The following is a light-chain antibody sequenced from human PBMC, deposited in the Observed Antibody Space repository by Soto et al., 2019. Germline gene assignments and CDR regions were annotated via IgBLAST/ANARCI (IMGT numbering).Light chain of an antibody. CDR1: QSLLQTNGYTY. V-gene: IGKV2-28*01. CDR2: LGS. CDR3: MQALQTPPMYT. J-gene: IGKJ2*01. Sequence: DIVMTQSPLSLPVTPGEPASISCRSSQSLLQTNGYTYLDWYLQKPGQSPQLLIYLGSSRASGVPDRFSGSGSGTDFTLKISRVEADDVGVYYCMQALQTPPMYTFGQGTKVDIK.